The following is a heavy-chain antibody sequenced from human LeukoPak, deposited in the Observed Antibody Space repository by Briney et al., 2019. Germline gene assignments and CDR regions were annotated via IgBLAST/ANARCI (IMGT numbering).Heavy chain of an antibody. CDR3: ARHPGAVAGTWWFDP. CDR2: IYYSGST. D-gene: IGHD6-19*01. CDR1: GGSISSYY. V-gene: IGHV4-59*08. Sequence: SSETLSLTCTVSGGSISSYYWSWIRQPPGKGLEWIGYIYYSGSTNYNPSHKSRVTISVDTSKNQFSLKLSSVTAADTAVYYCARHPGAVAGTWWFDPWGQGTLVTVSS. J-gene: IGHJ5*02.